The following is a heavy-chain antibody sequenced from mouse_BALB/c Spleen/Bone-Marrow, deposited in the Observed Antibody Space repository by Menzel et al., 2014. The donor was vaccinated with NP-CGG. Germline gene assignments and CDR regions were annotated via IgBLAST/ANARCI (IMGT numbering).Heavy chain of an antibody. Sequence: VKLQESGAELVRPGVSVKISCKGSGYTFTDYAMHWVKQSHAKSLEWIGVISTYYGDASYNQKFKGKATMTVDKPSSTAYMELARLTSEDSAIYYCARRGGFYAMDYWGQGTSVTVS. CDR1: GYTFTDYA. V-gene: IGHV1S137*01. J-gene: IGHJ4*01. CDR3: ARRGGFYAMDY. CDR2: ISTYYGDA.